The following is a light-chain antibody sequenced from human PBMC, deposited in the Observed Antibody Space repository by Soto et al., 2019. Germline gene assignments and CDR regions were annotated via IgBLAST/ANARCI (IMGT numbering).Light chain of an antibody. CDR2: TAS. CDR3: QQANIPPT. J-gene: IGKJ1*01. V-gene: IGKV1-12*01. Sequence: DIQMTQSPSSVSASVGGRGTITCRASQDISSRLVWSQQKPGKAPTLLISTASNLQSGVPSRFSGSGSGTEFTLTISGLQPEDFATYYCQQANIPPTFGQGTKVDIK. CDR1: QDISSR.